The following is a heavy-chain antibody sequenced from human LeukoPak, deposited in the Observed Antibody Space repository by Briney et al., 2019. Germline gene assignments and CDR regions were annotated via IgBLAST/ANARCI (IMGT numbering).Heavy chain of an antibody. J-gene: IGHJ4*02. D-gene: IGHD3-22*01. CDR1: GGSISGYY. CDR2: IYTSGST. Sequence: SETLSLTCTVSGGSISGYYWSWIRQPAGKGLEWIGRIYTSGSTNYNPSLKSRVTMSVDTSKNQFSLKLSSVTAADTAVYYCARDGENTYYYDSSGALDYWGQGTLVTVSS. V-gene: IGHV4-4*07. CDR3: ARDGENTYYYDSSGALDY.